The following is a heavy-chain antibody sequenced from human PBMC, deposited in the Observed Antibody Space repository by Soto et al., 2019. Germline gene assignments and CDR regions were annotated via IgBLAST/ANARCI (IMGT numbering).Heavy chain of an antibody. V-gene: IGHV4-39*01. CDR1: GGSVSSSSYY. J-gene: IGHJ5*01. Sequence: QRQLQESGPGLVKPSETLSLTCTVCGGSVSSSSYYWGWIRQPPGKGLEWIGTIYYTGRTYYNPSLKSRVTISADTSKDHFSLRLSSVTAADTAVYYCARSSKVYCSGGNCYSVPDSWGQGTLVTVSS. D-gene: IGHD2-15*01. CDR3: ARSSKVYCSGGNCYSVPDS. CDR2: IYYTGRT.